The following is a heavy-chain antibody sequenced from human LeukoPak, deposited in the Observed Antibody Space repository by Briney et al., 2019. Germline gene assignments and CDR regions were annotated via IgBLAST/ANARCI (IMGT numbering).Heavy chain of an antibody. J-gene: IGHJ4*02. V-gene: IGHV3-30*18. CDR1: GFTFSSYG. Sequence: GGSLRLSCAASGFTFSSYGMHWVRQAPGKGLEWVAVISYDGSNKYYADSVKGRFTISRDNSKSTLYLQMNSLRAEDTAVYYCAKDGVRYCSSTSCYTFFDYWGQGTLVTVSS. D-gene: IGHD2-2*02. CDR2: ISYDGSNK. CDR3: AKDGVRYCSSTSCYTFFDY.